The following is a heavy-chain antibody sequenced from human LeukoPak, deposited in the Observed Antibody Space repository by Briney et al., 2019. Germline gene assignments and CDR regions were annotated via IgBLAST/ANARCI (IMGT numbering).Heavy chain of an antibody. CDR2: IYYSGST. CDR3: AREKSGYSGYGFDY. D-gene: IGHD5-12*01. V-gene: IGHV4-59*01. J-gene: IGHJ4*02. CDR1: GGSISSYY. Sequence: PSETLSLTCTVSGGSISSYYWSWIRQPPGKGLEWIGYIYYSGSTNYNPSLKSRVTISVDTSKNQFSLKLSSVTAADTAVYYCAREKSGYSGYGFDYWGQGTLVTVSS.